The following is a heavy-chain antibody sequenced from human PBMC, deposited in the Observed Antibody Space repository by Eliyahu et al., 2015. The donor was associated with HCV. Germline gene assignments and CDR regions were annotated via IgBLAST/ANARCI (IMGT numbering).Heavy chain of an antibody. Sequence: QVQLQESGPGLVKPSQTLSLTCTVSGGSISSGSYYWSWIRQPAGKGLEWIGRIYTSGSTNYNPSLKSRVTISVDTSKNQFSLKLSSVTAADTAVYYCARLYGDYEDYWGQGTLVTVSS. D-gene: IGHD4-17*01. CDR2: IYTSGST. CDR3: ARLYGDYEDY. V-gene: IGHV4-61*02. J-gene: IGHJ4*02. CDR1: GGSISSGSYY.